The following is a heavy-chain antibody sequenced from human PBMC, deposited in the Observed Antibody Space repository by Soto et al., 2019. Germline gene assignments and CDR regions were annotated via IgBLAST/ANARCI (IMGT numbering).Heavy chain of an antibody. V-gene: IGHV3-15*01. CDR1: GLIFRDVL. D-gene: IGHD5-12*01. Sequence: GGSLRLSCAASGLIFRDVLMTCVRQAPGEGLEGVGRSKTEPADATIDDPARVRGRCTISRSDSTNTLCLPMTSLTPAVTAVCSCPTSNLGYGIWGPGTWFTISS. J-gene: IGHJ1*01. CDR2: SKTEPADATI. CDR3: PTSNLGYGI.